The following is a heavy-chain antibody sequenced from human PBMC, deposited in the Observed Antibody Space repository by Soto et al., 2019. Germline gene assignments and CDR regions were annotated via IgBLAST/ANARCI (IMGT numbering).Heavy chain of an antibody. Sequence: GGSLRLSCAASGFTFSSYSMSWVRQAPGKGLEWVSGFRTGGDDGTTYYADSVKGRFTISRDNSKNTLFLQMNSLRAEDTAIYYCAKKVNSGPGSQYFDYWGQGTLVTVSS. D-gene: IGHD3-10*01. J-gene: IGHJ4*02. CDR3: AKKVNSGPGSQYFDY. V-gene: IGHV3-23*01. CDR1: GFTFSSYS. CDR2: FRTGGDDGTT.